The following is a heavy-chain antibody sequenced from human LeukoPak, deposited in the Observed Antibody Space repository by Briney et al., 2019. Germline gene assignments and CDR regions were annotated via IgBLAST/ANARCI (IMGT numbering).Heavy chain of an antibody. J-gene: IGHJ5*01. Sequence: SETLSLTCTVSGGSITSGNFFCTWIRQPAAKGLEWIGRIYGSGSTNYSPSLRSRVTISMDTSKNQFSLKLNSVTAADTAVYYCARGWGSTSSNYFDPWGQGTLVTVSS. CDR2: IYGSGST. CDR1: GGSITSGNFF. CDR3: ARGWGSTSSNYFDP. V-gene: IGHV4-61*02. D-gene: IGHD2-2*01.